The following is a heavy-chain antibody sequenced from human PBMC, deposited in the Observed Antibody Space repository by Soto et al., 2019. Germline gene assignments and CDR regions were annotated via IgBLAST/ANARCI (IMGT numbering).Heavy chain of an antibody. CDR2: IYYSGST. J-gene: IGHJ6*02. CDR1: GGSISSSSYY. Sequence: SETLSLTCTVSGGSISSSSYYWGWIRQPPGKGLEWIGSIYYSGSTYYNPSLKSRLTMSLDTSQNQFSLRLASVTDADSAVYYCARVPSPFDYYYAMDVWGQGTTVTVSS. CDR3: ARVPSPFDYYYAMDV. V-gene: IGHV4-39*07. D-gene: IGHD3-16*01.